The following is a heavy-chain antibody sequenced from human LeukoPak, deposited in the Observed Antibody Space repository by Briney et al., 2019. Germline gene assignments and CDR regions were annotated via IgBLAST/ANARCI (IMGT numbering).Heavy chain of an antibody. D-gene: IGHD6-13*01. Sequence: GESLKISCKGSGYSFSTYWIGWVRQMPGKGLEWMGIIYPGDPNIRYRPSFQGQVTISADKTISTAYLQWSSLKASDTAMYYCARQDGGSSPDYWGQGTLVTVSS. CDR2: IYPGDPNI. V-gene: IGHV5-51*01. J-gene: IGHJ4*02. CDR1: GYSFSTYW. CDR3: ARQDGGSSPDY.